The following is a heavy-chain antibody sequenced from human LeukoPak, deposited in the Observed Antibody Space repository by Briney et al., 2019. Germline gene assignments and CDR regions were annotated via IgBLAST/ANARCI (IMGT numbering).Heavy chain of an antibody. D-gene: IGHD6-6*01. Sequence: AGGSLRLSCAASGFTFSSYAMHWVRQAPGKGLEWVAVISYDGSNKYYADSVKGRFTISRDNSKNTLYLQMNSLRAEDTAVYYCVRESIRGTRDFDYWGQGTLVTVSS. CDR3: VRESIRGTRDFDY. CDR2: ISYDGSNK. V-gene: IGHV3-30-3*01. J-gene: IGHJ4*02. CDR1: GFTFSSYA.